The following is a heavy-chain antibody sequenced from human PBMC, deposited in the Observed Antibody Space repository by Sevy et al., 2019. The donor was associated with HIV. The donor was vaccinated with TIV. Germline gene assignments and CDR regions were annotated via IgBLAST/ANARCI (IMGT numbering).Heavy chain of an antibody. D-gene: IGHD2-15*01. CDR1: GFSFDSYG. CDR2: ISGSGTRT. Sequence: GGSLRLSCAVSGFSFDSYGMTWVRQAPGKGLEWVSGISGSGTRTYYADSVKGRFTISRDNAKNELYLQMNSLGDEDTAVYDWAGDDQWWYTADYWGQGTLVTVSS. J-gene: IGHJ4*02. CDR3: AGDDQWWYTADY. V-gene: IGHV3-23*01.